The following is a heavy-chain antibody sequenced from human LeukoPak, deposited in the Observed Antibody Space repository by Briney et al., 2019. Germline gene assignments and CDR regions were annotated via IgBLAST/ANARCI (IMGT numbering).Heavy chain of an antibody. D-gene: IGHD3-22*01. Sequence: PSETLSLTCTVSGGSIISSSYYWGWIRQPPGKGLEWIGSIYYSGSTYYNPSLKSRVTISVDTSKNQFSLKLSSVTAADTAVYYCASWYYYDSSGYYWEYFQHWGRGTLVTVSS. CDR3: ASWYYYDSSGYYWEYFQH. V-gene: IGHV4-39*01. CDR1: GGSIISSSYY. CDR2: IYYSGST. J-gene: IGHJ1*01.